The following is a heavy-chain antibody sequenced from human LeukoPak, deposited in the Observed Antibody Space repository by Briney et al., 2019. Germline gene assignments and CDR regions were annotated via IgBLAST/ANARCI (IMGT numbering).Heavy chain of an antibody. CDR1: GYTFTGYY. J-gene: IGHJ4*02. CDR3: ARGSGSPPIRRGY. Sequence: GASVKVSCKSSGYTFTGYYMHWVRQAPGQGLEWMGWINPNSGGTNYAQKFQGRVTMTRDTSISTAYMELSRLRSDDTAVYYCARGSGSPPIRRGYWGQGTLVTVSS. V-gene: IGHV1-2*02. D-gene: IGHD3-10*01. CDR2: INPNSGGT.